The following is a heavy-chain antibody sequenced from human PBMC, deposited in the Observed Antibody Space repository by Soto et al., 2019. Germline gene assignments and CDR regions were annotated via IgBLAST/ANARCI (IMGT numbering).Heavy chain of an antibody. V-gene: IGHV3-23*01. CDR3: AKQEEGDSGSYDLDSFDI. CDR2: ISGSGGST. CDR1: GFTFSSYA. D-gene: IGHD1-26*01. Sequence: GGSLRLSCAASGFTFSSYAMSWVRQAPGKGLEWVSAISGSGGSTYYADSVQGRFTISRDNSKNTLYLQMNSLRAEDTAVYYCAKQEEGDSGSYDLDSFDIWGQGTMVTVSS. J-gene: IGHJ3*02.